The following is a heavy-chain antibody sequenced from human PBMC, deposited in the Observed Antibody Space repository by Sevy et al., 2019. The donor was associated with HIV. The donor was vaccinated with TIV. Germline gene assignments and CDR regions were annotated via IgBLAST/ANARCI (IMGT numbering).Heavy chain of an antibody. CDR2: IYPEDSET. J-gene: IGHJ4*02. V-gene: IGHV5-51*01. Sequence: GESLKISCQGSGYSFTSHWIGWVRHMPGKGLEWMGIIYPEDSETRYSPSFQGQVTFSAAKSISTAYLQWSSLKGSETAMSYCSTSRSGYFDSSGYYIYWGQGTLVTVSS. D-gene: IGHD3-22*01. CDR3: STSRSGYFDSSGYYIY. CDR1: GYSFTSHW.